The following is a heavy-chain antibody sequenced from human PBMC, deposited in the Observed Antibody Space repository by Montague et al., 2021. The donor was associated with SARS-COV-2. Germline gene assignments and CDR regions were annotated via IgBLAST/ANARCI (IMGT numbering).Heavy chain of an antibody. J-gene: IGHJ5*02. CDR2: VSSNSSYT. Sequence: SLRLSCAASGFTFSDNYMSWIRQVPGKGLEWVSSVSSNSSYTNYADSVKGRFTISRDNAKNSLYLQMNSLRAEDTAVYYCARDVGVVRDWFDPWGQGTLVTVSS. D-gene: IGHD3-10*01. CDR1: GFTFSDNY. V-gene: IGHV3-11*05. CDR3: ARDVGVVRDWFDP.